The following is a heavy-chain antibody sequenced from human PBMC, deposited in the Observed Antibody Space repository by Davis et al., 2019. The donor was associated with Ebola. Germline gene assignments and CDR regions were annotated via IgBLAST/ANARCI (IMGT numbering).Heavy chain of an antibody. J-gene: IGHJ6*02. CDR2: IYTGDSDT. CDR1: GNSFTSHW. Sequence: PGGSLRLSCKDSGNSFTSHWIGWVRQMPGKGLDWMGIIYTGDSDTRYSPSFRGQVTISADKSMKTAFLQWSSLKASDSAIYYCARLGSSDPINWGYYGMDVWGQGTTVTVSS. D-gene: IGHD6-6*01. V-gene: IGHV5-51*01. CDR3: ARLGSSDPINWGYYGMDV.